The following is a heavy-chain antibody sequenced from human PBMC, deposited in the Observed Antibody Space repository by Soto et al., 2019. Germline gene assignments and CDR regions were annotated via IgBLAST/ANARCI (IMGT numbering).Heavy chain of an antibody. J-gene: IGHJ4*02. CDR1: GYTFSGYY. Sequence: ASVKVSCKASGYTFSGYYIHWLRQATGQGLEWMGWMNPNSGNTGYAQKFQGRVTMTRNTSISTAYMELSSLRSEDTAVYYCARGPYSSGWYVTDYWGQGTLVTVSS. CDR2: MNPNSGNT. D-gene: IGHD6-19*01. V-gene: IGHV1-8*02. CDR3: ARGPYSSGWYVTDY.